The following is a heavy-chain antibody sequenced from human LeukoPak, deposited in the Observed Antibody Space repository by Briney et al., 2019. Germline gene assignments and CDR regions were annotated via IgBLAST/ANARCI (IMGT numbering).Heavy chain of an antibody. Sequence: ASVKVSCKASGYTFTGCYMHWVRQAPGQGLEWMGWINPNSGGTNYAQKFQGRVTMTRDTSISTAYMELSRLRSDDTAVYYCARIYCSSTSCYTGRVYYGMDVWGQGTTVTVSS. V-gene: IGHV1-2*02. J-gene: IGHJ6*02. CDR2: INPNSGGT. CDR1: GYTFTGCY. CDR3: ARIYCSSTSCYTGRVYYGMDV. D-gene: IGHD2-2*02.